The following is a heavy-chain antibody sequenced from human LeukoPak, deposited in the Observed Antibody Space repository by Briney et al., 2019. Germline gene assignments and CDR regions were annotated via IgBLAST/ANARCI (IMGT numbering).Heavy chain of an antibody. D-gene: IGHD3-22*01. CDR1: GYSFTSYW. V-gene: IGHV5-51*01. CDR2: IYPGDSDA. CDR3: ARQDDSSGYYYVYAFDI. J-gene: IGHJ3*02. Sequence: GESLKISCKGSGYSFTSYWIGWMRQMPGKGLEWMGIIYPGDSDARYSPSFQGQVTISADKSISTAYLQWSSLKASDTAMYYCARQDDSSGYYYVYAFDIWGQGTMVTVSS.